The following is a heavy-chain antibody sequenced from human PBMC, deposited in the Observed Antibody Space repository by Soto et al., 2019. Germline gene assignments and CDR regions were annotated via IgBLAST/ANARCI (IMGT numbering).Heavy chain of an antibody. CDR1: GGSISSYY. Sequence: SETLSLTCTVSGGSISSYYWSWIRQPPGKGLEWIGYIYYSGSTNYNPSLKSRVTISVDTSKNQFSLKLSSVTAADTAVYYCAREKAPLYSSSWYWFDPWGQGTLVTVSS. CDR2: IYYSGST. CDR3: AREKAPLYSSSWYWFDP. J-gene: IGHJ5*02. D-gene: IGHD6-13*01. V-gene: IGHV4-59*12.